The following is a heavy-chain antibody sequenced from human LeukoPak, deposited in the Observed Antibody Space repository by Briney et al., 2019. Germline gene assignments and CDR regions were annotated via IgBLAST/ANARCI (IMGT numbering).Heavy chain of an antibody. J-gene: IGHJ4*02. CDR2: ITSSGSYI. CDR3: ARGVGNYRYYFDY. D-gene: IGHD3-22*01. V-gene: IGHV3-21*01. Sequence: GGSLRLSCAASGFIFSNFGMNWVRQAPGKGLGWVSSITSSGSYIYYRDSVKGRFTISRDNAKNSLYLQMNSLRAEDTAVYYCARGVGNYRYYFDYWGQGTLVTVSS. CDR1: GFIFSNFG.